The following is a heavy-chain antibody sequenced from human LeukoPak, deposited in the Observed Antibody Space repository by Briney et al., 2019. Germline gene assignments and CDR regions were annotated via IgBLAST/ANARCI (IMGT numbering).Heavy chain of an antibody. Sequence: GASVKVSCKASGYTFTSYDINWVRQATGHGLEWMGWMNPNSGNTGYAQKFQGRVTMTRNTSISTAYMELSSLRSEDTAVYYCARGPVYCSSTSCYTGFDYWGQGTLVTVSS. CDR3: ARGPVYCSSTSCYTGFDY. CDR2: MNPNSGNT. J-gene: IGHJ4*02. CDR1: GYTFTSYD. V-gene: IGHV1-8*01. D-gene: IGHD2-2*02.